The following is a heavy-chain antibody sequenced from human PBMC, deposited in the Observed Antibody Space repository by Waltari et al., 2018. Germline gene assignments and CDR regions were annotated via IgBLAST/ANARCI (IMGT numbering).Heavy chain of an antibody. CDR3: SVRPY. CDR2: IKSKSDGGTT. CDR1: GFTFSNTW. Sequence: EVQLVESGGGLVEPGGSLSLSCAASGFTFSNTWMSWVRQAPGKGLEWVGRIKSKSDGGTTEYAAPVKGRFTISREESKNTLYRQVNSLKTEDTAVYYCSVRPYWGQGTLVTVSS. J-gene: IGHJ4*02. V-gene: IGHV3-15*01.